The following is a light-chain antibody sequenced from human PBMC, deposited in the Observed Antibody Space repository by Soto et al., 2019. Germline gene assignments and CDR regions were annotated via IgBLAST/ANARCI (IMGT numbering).Light chain of an antibody. CDR1: QSISTN. V-gene: IGKV3-15*01. CDR3: QEYNNWRPWT. Sequence: QSAPSLSLSPGERATLSCRASQSISTNLAWYQQKPGQAPRLLISGASTRATGIPARFSGSGSGTEFTLTISSLQSEDFAVYYCQEYNNWRPWTFGQGTKVDIK. CDR2: GAS. J-gene: IGKJ1*01.